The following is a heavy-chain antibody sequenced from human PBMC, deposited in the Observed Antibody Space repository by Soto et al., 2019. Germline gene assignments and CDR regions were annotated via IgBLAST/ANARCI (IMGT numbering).Heavy chain of an antibody. V-gene: IGHV3-53*02. CDR2: IFSGGST. D-gene: IGHD3-3*01. Sequence: EEQLVETGGGLIQPGGSPRLSCAASGFIVTDNYISWVRQAPGKGLEWVSIIFSGGSTYYADSVKGRFTISRDNSKNTVSLQMNSLRAEDTAVYYCARGTYDDFYGMDVWGQGTTVTVSS. J-gene: IGHJ6*02. CDR3: ARGTYDDFYGMDV. CDR1: GFIVTDNY.